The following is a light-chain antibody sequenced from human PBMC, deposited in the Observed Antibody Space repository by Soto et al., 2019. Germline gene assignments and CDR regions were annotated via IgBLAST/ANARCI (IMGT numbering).Light chain of an antibody. CDR1: QSVSIY. Sequence: IVLTQSPATLSLSPGERATLSCRASQSVSIYLAWYQQKPGQAPRLLMYESSNRATGIPPRFSGSGSRTHLTLTISSLEPEDSAVYYCQHRSTLPWTVAQGTKVQI. V-gene: IGKV3-11*01. CDR3: QHRSTLPWT. CDR2: ESS. J-gene: IGKJ1*01.